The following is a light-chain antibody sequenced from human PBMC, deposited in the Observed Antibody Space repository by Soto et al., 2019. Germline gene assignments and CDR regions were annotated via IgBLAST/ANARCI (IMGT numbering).Light chain of an antibody. Sequence: DIVLTQSPDTLSLSPGESATLSCRASHSVSSSYLAWYRQKPGQAPRLLIYGASSRATGIPDRFSGSGSGTDFNLTISRLGPEDFAVYYCQQYGSSPWTFGQGTKVEIK. CDR1: HSVSSSY. CDR3: QQYGSSPWT. J-gene: IGKJ1*01. V-gene: IGKV3-20*01. CDR2: GAS.